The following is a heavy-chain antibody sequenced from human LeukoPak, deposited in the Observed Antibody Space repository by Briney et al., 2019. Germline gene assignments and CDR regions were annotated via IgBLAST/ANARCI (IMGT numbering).Heavy chain of an antibody. CDR2: INPNSGGT. D-gene: IGHD6-13*01. J-gene: IGHJ4*02. CDR3: ARDSNGYSSSWNDY. V-gene: IGHV1-2*02. Sequence: GASVKVSCKASGYTFTGNYMHWVRQAPGQGLEWMGWINPNSGGTNYAQKFQGRVTMTRDTSISTAYMELSRLRSDDTAVYYCARDSNGYSSSWNDYWGQGTLVTVSS. CDR1: GYTFTGNY.